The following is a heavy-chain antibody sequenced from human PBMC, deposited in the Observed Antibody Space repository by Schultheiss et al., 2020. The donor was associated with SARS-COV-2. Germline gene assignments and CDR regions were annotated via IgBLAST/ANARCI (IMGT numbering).Heavy chain of an antibody. CDR2: IYTSGST. CDR1: GGSISPFQ. Sequence: SETLSLTCTVSGGSISPFQWTWIRQPAGKGLEWIGRIYTSGSTNYNPSLKSRVTMSVDTSKNQFSLKLSSVTAADTAVYYCAIHHGSYNAFDIWGQGTMVTVSS. V-gene: IGHV4-4*07. J-gene: IGHJ3*02. D-gene: IGHD1-26*01. CDR3: AIHHGSYNAFDI.